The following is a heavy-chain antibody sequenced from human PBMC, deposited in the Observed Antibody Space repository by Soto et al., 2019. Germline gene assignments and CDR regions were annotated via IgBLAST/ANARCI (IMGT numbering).Heavy chain of an antibody. CDR2: INSDGSST. CDR1: GFTFSSYW. CDR3: ARVGRGAYGGGVFDY. J-gene: IGHJ4*02. V-gene: IGHV3-74*01. D-gene: IGHD5-12*01. Sequence: EVQLVESGGGLVQPGGSLRLSCAASGFTFSSYWMHWVRQAPGKGLVWVSRINSDGSSTSYADSVKGRFTISRDNAXXRLYLQMNSLRAEDAAVYYCARVGRGAYGGGVFDYWGQGTLVTVSS.